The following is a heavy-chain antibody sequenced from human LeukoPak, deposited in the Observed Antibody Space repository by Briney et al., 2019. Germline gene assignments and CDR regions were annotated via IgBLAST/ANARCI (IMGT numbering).Heavy chain of an antibody. D-gene: IGHD3-3*01. J-gene: IGHJ5*02. CDR3: ARGRFLEWLLYNWFDP. CDR1: GGSFSGYY. Sequence: PSETLSLTCAVYGGSFSGYYWSWIRQPPGKGLEWIGEINHSGSTNYNPSLKSRVTISVDTSKNQFSLKLSSVTAADTAAYYCARGRFLEWLLYNWFDPWGQGTLVTVSS. CDR2: INHSGST. V-gene: IGHV4-34*01.